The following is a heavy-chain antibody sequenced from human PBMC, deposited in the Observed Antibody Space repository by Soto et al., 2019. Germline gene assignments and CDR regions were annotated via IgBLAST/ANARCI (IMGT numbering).Heavy chain of an antibody. CDR1: GYIFTGYY. D-gene: IGHD6-13*01. Sequence: ASAKFSWKAFGYIFTGYYMNWVRQAPGHRREWMLCITPNSGGTNYAQKFQGWVTMTRDTSISTAYMELSRLRSDDTAVYYCAIDRHHLGSYSSSGGTYYYSGMDVWGQGTTVTVSS. CDR2: ITPNSGGT. J-gene: IGHJ6*02. V-gene: IGHV1-2*04. CDR3: AIDRHHLGSYSSSGGTYYYSGMDV.